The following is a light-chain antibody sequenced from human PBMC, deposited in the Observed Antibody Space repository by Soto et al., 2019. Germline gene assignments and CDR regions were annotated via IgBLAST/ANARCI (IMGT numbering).Light chain of an antibody. CDR1: QGISSA. V-gene: IGKV1-13*02. CDR2: GAS. Sequence: ALQLTQSPSSLSASVGDRVTITCRASQGISSALAWYQQKPGKPPKLLISGASNLETGVPSTFSGSGSGTDFTLTISSLQPEDFATYYCQQFNSYPYTFGQGTKLEIK. J-gene: IGKJ2*01. CDR3: QQFNSYPYT.